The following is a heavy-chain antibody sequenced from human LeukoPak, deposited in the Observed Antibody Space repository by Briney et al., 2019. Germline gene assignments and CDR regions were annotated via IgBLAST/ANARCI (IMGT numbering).Heavy chain of an antibody. J-gene: IGHJ4*02. D-gene: IGHD6-6*01. CDR1: GGSISSSSYY. CDR2: IYYSGST. CDR3: ATSGGVSTPYFDY. Sequence: SETLSLTCTVSGGSISSSSYYWGWIRQPPGKGLEWIGSIYYSGSTYYNPSLKSRDTISVDTSKNQFSLKLSSVTAADTAVYYCATSGGVSTPYFDYWGQGTLVTVSS. V-gene: IGHV4-39*07.